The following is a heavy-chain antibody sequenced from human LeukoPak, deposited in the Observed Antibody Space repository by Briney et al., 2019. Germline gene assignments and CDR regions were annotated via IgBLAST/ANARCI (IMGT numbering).Heavy chain of an antibody. CDR2: ISSLSGTI. CDR3: ARDQGGYSNYFDY. V-gene: IGHV3-48*01. J-gene: IGHJ4*02. D-gene: IGHD4-11*01. Sequence: GGSLRLSCAASGFTFSSYSMNWVRQAPGEGLEWVSYISSLSGTIYYADSVKGRFTISRDNSKNTLYLQMNSLGAEDTAVYYCARDQGGYSNYFDYWGQGTLVTVSS. CDR1: GFTFSSYS.